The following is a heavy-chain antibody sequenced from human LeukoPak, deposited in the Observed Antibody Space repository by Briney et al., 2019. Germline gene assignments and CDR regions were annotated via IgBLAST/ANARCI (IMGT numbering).Heavy chain of an antibody. CDR3: AKSFDCSGGSCHDAFDY. J-gene: IGHJ4*02. Sequence: GGSLRLSCAASGFTFSSYAMHWVRQAPGKGLEWVSGISWNSGSIGYADSVKGRFTISRDNAKNSLYLQMNSLRAEDTALYYYAKSFDCSGGSCHDAFDYWGQGTLVTVSS. D-gene: IGHD2-15*01. CDR1: GFTFSSYA. V-gene: IGHV3-9*01. CDR2: ISWNSGSI.